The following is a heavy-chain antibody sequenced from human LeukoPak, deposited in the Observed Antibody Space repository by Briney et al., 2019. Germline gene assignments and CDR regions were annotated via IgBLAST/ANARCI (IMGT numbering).Heavy chain of an antibody. CDR1: GGSISSYY. CDR3: ARGPPPRYPYGMDV. D-gene: IGHD3-9*01. CDR2: IYYSGST. V-gene: IGHV4-59*01. Sequence: QTSETLSLTCTVSGGSISSYYWSWIRQPPGKGLEWIGYIYYSGSTNYNPSLKSRVTISVDTSKNQFSLKLSSVTAADTAVYYCARGPPPRYPYGMDVWGQGTTVTVS. J-gene: IGHJ6*02.